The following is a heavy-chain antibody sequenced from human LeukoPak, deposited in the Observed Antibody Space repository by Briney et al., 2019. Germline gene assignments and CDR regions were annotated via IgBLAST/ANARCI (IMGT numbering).Heavy chain of an antibody. D-gene: IGHD4-23*01. J-gene: IGHJ6*02. V-gene: IGHV4-59*08. Sequence: SETLSLTCAVYGGSFSGYYWSWIRQPPGKGLEWIGYIYYSGSTNYNPSLKSRVTISVDTSKNQFSLKLSSVTAADTAVYYCARRGYGGNSEGFYYYYYGMDVWGQGTTVTVSS. CDR1: GGSFSGYY. CDR3: ARRGYGGNSEGFYYYYYGMDV. CDR2: IYYSGST.